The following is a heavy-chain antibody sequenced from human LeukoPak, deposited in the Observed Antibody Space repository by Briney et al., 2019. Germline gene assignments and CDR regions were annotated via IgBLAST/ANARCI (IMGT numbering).Heavy chain of an antibody. D-gene: IGHD5-12*01. V-gene: IGHV3-7*01. J-gene: IGHJ4*02. CDR2: IRQDGSQK. CDR1: GFTFSSYW. CDR3: ARAAGGVSGYDLYYFDY. Sequence: GGSLRLSCAASGFTFSSYWMSWVRQAPGKGLEWVATIRQDGSQKYYVDSVKGRFTISRDNAKNSLYLQMNSLRAEDTAVYYCARAAGGVSGYDLYYFDYWGQGALVTVSS.